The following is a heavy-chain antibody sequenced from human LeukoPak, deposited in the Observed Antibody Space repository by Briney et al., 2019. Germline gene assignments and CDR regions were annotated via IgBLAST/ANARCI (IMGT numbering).Heavy chain of an antibody. J-gene: IGHJ4*02. D-gene: IGHD6-19*01. Sequence: GGSLRLSCAASGFTFSSYALTWGRQPPGKGLEWVSAISASGSGTYYAASVRGRFTISRDNSKNTMYVQMNSLRVEDTAVYYCAKVWGGSSGWYYFDYWGQGTQVTVSP. V-gene: IGHV3-23*01. CDR3: AKVWGGSSGWYYFDY. CDR2: ISASGSGT. CDR1: GFTFSSYA.